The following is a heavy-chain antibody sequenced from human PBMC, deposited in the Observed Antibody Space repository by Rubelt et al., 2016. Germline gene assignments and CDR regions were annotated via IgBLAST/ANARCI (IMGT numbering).Heavy chain of an antibody. Sequence: GGGLVQPGGSLRLSCAASGFTFSSYSMNWVRQAPGKGLEWVSYISSSSSTIYYADSVKGRFTISKDNAKNSLYLQMNSLRDEDTAVYYCAKVEMSTVDHSFHYGMDVWGQGTTVTVSS. CDR2: ISSSSSTI. V-gene: IGHV3-48*02. D-gene: IGHD5-24*01. CDR3: AKVEMSTVDHSFHYGMDV. CDR1: GFTFSSYS. J-gene: IGHJ6*02.